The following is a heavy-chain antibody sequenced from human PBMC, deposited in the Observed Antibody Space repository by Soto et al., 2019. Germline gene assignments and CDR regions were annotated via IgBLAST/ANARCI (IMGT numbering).Heavy chain of an antibody. J-gene: IGHJ6*02. CDR3: ASDLAAAGTYYYDGMDV. D-gene: IGHD6-13*01. V-gene: IGHV1-69*01. CDR2: VIPIFGTA. Sequence: QVQLVQSGAEVKKPGSSVKVSCKASGGTFSSYAISWVRQAPGQGLEWMGGVIPIFGTANYAQKFQGRVTITADECTSTAYMELSSLRSEDTAVYYCASDLAAAGTYYYDGMDVWGQGTTVTVSS. CDR1: GGTFSSYA.